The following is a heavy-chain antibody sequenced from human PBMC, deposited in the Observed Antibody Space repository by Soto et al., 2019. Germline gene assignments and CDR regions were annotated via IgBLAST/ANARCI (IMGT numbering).Heavy chain of an antibody. V-gene: IGHV3-23*01. J-gene: IGHJ5*02. D-gene: IGHD3-9*01. CDR3: AKERGSDWLYYNWFDP. CDR2: IGTRDDI. CDR1: GFTFSNYA. Sequence: PGGSLRLSCAASGFTFSNYAMSWVRQAPGKGLEWVSAIGTRDDIFYADSVKGRFTISRDDSKNTLYLHMNSLRAEDTALYYCAKERGSDWLYYNWFDPLGQGTLVTVS.